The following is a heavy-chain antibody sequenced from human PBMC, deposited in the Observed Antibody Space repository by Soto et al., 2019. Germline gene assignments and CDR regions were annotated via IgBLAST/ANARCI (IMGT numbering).Heavy chain of an antibody. J-gene: IGHJ6*02. CDR2: INPNSGGT. V-gene: IGHV1-2*04. D-gene: IGHD3-10*01. Sequence: QVQLVQSGAEVKKPGASVKVSCKASGYTFTGYYMHWVRQAPGQGLEWMGWINPNSGGTNYAQKFQSWVTMTRDTSISTAYMDLSRLRSNDTVVYYCARGFGEFNYYGMDVWGQGTTVTFSS. CDR1: GYTFTGYY. CDR3: ARGFGEFNYYGMDV.